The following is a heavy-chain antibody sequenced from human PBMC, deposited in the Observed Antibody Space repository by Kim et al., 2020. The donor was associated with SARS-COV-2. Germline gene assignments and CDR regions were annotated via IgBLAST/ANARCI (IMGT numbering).Heavy chain of an antibody. V-gene: IGHV5-51*01. Sequence: GESLKISCTGSGYRFGNFWIGWVRQMPGKGLEWVGIIYPGDSDTRYSPSFQGQVTISADKSISTAYLQWSSLKAADTAIYYCARAGGFHFGELNFAYWGHGTLVTVTS. J-gene: IGHJ4*01. CDR3: ARAGGFHFGELNFAY. D-gene: IGHD3-10*01. CDR2: IYPGDSDT. CDR1: GYRFGNFW.